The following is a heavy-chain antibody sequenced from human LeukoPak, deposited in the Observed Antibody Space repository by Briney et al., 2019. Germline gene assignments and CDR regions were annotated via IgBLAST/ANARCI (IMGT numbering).Heavy chain of an antibody. V-gene: IGHV3-33*01. CDR1: GFAFHIYG. CDR2: IWADGTRQ. Sequence: GGSLRLSCAASGFAFHIYGMRWVRQAPGKGLEWVSFIWADGTRQFYADSVKGRFTISRDNSNNTVYLHMNSLKAEDTALYYCVRDRNNNYFDYWGPGTLLTVSS. J-gene: IGHJ4*02. D-gene: IGHD1-14*01. CDR3: VRDRNNNYFDY.